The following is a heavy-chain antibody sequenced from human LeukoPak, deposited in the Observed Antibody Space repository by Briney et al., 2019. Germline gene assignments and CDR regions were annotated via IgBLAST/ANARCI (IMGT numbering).Heavy chain of an antibody. CDR2: ISYDGSNK. V-gene: IGHV3-30*18. CDR1: GFTFSSYE. J-gene: IGHJ6*02. D-gene: IGHD1-20*01. Sequence: PGGSLRLSCAASGFTFSSYEMNWVRQAPGKGLEWVAVISYDGSNKYYADSVKGRFTISRDNSKNTLYLQMNSLRAEDTAVYYCAKDRSPITGVYYYYGMDVWGQGTTVTVSS. CDR3: AKDRSPITGVYYYYGMDV.